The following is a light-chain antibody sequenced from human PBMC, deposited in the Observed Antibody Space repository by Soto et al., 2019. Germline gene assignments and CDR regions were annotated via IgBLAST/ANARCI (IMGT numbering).Light chain of an antibody. V-gene: IGLV1-40*01. Sequence: QLVLTQPPSVSGAPGQRVTISCTWSSSNIGAGYGVHWYQQLPGTAPKLLISGNNNRPSGVPDRFSGSKSGTSASLAITGLQAEDEADYYCQSYDNSLSAYVVFGGGTKLTVL. CDR3: QSYDNSLSAYVV. J-gene: IGLJ2*01. CDR1: SSNIGAGYG. CDR2: GNN.